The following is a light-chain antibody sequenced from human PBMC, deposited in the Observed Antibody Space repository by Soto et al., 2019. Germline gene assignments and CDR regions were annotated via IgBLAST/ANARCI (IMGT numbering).Light chain of an antibody. CDR1: SSDVGGYRY. CDR3: SSYTSGSTYV. V-gene: IGLV2-14*01. CDR2: EVS. J-gene: IGLJ1*01. Sequence: QLVLTQPASVSGSPGQSITISCTGTSSDVGGYRYVSWYQQHPGKAPKLMIYEVSNRPSGISNRFSGSKSGNTASLTISGLQAEDEADYYCSSYTSGSTYVFGTGTKVTVL.